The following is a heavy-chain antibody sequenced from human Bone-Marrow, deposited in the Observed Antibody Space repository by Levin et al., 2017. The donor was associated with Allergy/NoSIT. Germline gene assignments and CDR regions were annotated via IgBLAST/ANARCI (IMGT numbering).Heavy chain of an antibody. Sequence: ASVKVSCKASGYTFTGYYMHWVRQAPGQGLEWMGWINPNSGGTNYAQKFQGRVTMTRDTSISTAYMELSRLRSDDTAVYYCARDCFRGSGCRPGYFDYWGQGTLVTVSS. V-gene: IGHV1-2*02. CDR3: ARDCFRGSGCRPGYFDY. CDR1: GYTFTGYY. CDR2: INPNSGGT. J-gene: IGHJ4*02. D-gene: IGHD1-26*01.